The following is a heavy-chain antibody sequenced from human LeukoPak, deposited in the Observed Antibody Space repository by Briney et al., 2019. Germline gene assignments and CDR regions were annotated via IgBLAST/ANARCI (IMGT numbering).Heavy chain of an antibody. CDR3: ARVIRRDGYNLERRNINWFDP. CDR1: GGSISSYY. J-gene: IGHJ5*02. CDR2: IYYSGST. Sequence: KPSETLSLTCTVSGGSISSYYWSWIRQPPGKGLEWIGYIYYSGSTNYNPSLKSRVTISVDTSKNQFSLKLSSVTAADTAVYYCARVIRRDGYNLERRNINWFDPWGQGTLVTVSS. D-gene: IGHD5-24*01. V-gene: IGHV4-59*01.